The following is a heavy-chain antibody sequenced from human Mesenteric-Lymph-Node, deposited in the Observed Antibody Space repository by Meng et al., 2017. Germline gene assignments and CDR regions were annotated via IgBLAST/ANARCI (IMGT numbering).Heavy chain of an antibody. D-gene: IGHD1-1*01. J-gene: IGHJ1*01. CDR2: IDPDGSDP. CDR3: TNDRLNH. CDR1: GFSLTDHW. V-gene: IGHV3-74*03. Sequence: GESLKISCTASGFSLTDHWMHWVRQGPGKGPVWVSRIDPDGSDPTYADSVKGRFTISRDNAKNTVYLQMNSLRAEDSALYYCTNDRLNHWGQGALVTVSS.